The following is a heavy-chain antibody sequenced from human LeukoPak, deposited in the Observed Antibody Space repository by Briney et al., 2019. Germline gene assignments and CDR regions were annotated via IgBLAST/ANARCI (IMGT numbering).Heavy chain of an antibody. Sequence: GGSLRLSCSASGFTFSSYAMHWVRQAPGKGLEYVSATSSNGGSTYYADSVKGRFTISRDNSKNTLYLQMSSLRAEDTAVYYCVKVLKGVVVAATPFDYWGQGTLVTVSS. V-gene: IGHV3-64D*09. D-gene: IGHD2-15*01. CDR2: TSSNGGST. CDR1: GFTFSSYA. CDR3: VKVLKGVVVAATPFDY. J-gene: IGHJ4*02.